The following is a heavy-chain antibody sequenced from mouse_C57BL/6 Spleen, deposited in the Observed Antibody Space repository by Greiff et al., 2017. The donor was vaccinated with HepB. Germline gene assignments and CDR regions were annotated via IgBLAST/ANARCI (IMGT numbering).Heavy chain of an antibody. CDR1: GFTFSDYY. V-gene: IGHV5-16*01. Sequence: EVKLVESEGGLVQPGSSMKLSCTASGFTFSDYYMAWVRQVPEKGLEWVANINYDGSSTYYLDSLKSRFIISRDNAKNILYLQMSSLKSEDTATYYCASLYGYDGDYAMDYWGQGTSVTVSS. D-gene: IGHD2-2*01. CDR3: ASLYGYDGDYAMDY. J-gene: IGHJ4*01. CDR2: INYDGSST.